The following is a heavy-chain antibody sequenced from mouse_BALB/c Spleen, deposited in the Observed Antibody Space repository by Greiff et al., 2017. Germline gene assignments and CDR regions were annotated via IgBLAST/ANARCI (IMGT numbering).Heavy chain of an antibody. CDR3: ARDTASYGNYRFAY. Sequence: VQGVESGPGLVAPSQSLSITCTVSGFSLTSYGVHWVRQPPGKGLAWLGVIWAGGSTNYNSALMSRLSISKDNSKSQVFLKMNSLQTDDTAMYYFARDTASYGNYRFAYWGQGTLVTVSA. CDR1: GFSLTSYG. D-gene: IGHD2-10*02. J-gene: IGHJ3*01. V-gene: IGHV2-9*02. CDR2: IWAGGST.